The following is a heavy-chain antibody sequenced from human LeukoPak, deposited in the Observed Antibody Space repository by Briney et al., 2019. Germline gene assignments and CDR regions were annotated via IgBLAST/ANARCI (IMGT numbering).Heavy chain of an antibody. CDR3: ARRASRGRIAAAGIGWFDP. CDR1: GGSISSYY. J-gene: IGHJ5*02. CDR2: IYYSGST. V-gene: IGHV4-59*01. Sequence: PSETLSLTCTVSGGSISSYYWSWIRQPPGKGLEWIGYIYYSGSTNYNPSLKSRVTISVDTSKNQFSLKLSSVTAADTAVYYCARRASRGRIAAAGIGWFDPWGQGTLVTVSS. D-gene: IGHD6-13*01.